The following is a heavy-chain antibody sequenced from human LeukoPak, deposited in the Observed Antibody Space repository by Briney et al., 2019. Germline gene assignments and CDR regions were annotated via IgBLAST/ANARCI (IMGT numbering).Heavy chain of an antibody. CDR1: GFTFSSYA. Sequence: GGSLRLSCAASGFTFSSYAMSWVRQAPGKGLEWVSAISGSGDNTHYADSVKGRFTISRDNSKNTLYLQMNSLRAEDTAVYYCAKTGELLWFGVSFDYWGQGTLVTVSS. V-gene: IGHV3-23*01. J-gene: IGHJ4*02. CDR3: AKTGELLWFGVSFDY. CDR2: ISGSGDNT. D-gene: IGHD3-10*01.